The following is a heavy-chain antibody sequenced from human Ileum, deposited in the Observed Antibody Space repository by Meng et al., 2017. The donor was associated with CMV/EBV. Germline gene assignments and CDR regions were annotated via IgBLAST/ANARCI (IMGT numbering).Heavy chain of an antibody. Sequence: GESLKISCKGSGYSFTSYWIGWVRQMPGKGLEWMGIIYPGDSDTRYSPSFQGQVSISADKSISTPYLQLSSLKASDTAMYYCARPRADIVVVPAAIVAQIDYWGQGTLVTVSS. CDR3: ARPRADIVVVPAAIVAQIDY. D-gene: IGHD2-2*02. J-gene: IGHJ4*02. V-gene: IGHV5-51*01. CDR1: GYSFTSYW. CDR2: IYPGDSDT.